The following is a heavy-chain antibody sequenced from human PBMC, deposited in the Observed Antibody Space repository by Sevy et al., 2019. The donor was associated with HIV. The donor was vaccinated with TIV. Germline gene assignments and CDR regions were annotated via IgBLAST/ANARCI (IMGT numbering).Heavy chain of an antibody. Sequence: GGSLRLSCTASGFTFSSYEMNWVRQPPGKGLEWVSNIISSGSSKYYADSVKGRFTISRDNAKNSLFLQMNSLRAEDTAVYYCARGPHHYYDSSAFFDYWGQGTLVTVSS. D-gene: IGHD3-22*01. CDR2: IISSGSSK. CDR3: ARGPHHYYDSSAFFDY. V-gene: IGHV3-48*03. J-gene: IGHJ4*02. CDR1: GFTFSSYE.